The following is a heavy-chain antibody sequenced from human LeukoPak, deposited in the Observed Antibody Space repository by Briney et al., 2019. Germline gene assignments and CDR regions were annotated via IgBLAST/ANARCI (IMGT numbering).Heavy chain of an antibody. CDR3: ARDISHYDILTGYSKYFDY. D-gene: IGHD3-9*01. Sequence: ASVKVSCKASGYTFTSYGISWVRQAPGQGLEWMGWISAYNGNTNYARKLQGRVTMTTDTSTSTAYMELRSLRSDDTAVYYCARDISHYDILTGYSKYFDYWGQGTLVTVSS. CDR2: ISAYNGNT. CDR1: GYTFTSYG. V-gene: IGHV1-18*01. J-gene: IGHJ4*02.